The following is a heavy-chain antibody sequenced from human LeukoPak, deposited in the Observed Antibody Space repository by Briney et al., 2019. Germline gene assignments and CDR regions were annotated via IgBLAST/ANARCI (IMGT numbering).Heavy chain of an antibody. CDR3: ARHSGSGSLSRPFDA. CDR2: VYYTGST. J-gene: IGHJ5*02. Sequence: SETLSLTCSVSGSSVTSGGFYWGWLRHPPGKGPEWIATVYYTGSTYYNPSLKSRVTISIDTSKNQFSLRLTSVTTPDTAIYHCARHSGSGSLSRPFDAWGQGTLVAVSS. V-gene: IGHV4-39*01. D-gene: IGHD3-10*01. CDR1: GSSVTSGGFY.